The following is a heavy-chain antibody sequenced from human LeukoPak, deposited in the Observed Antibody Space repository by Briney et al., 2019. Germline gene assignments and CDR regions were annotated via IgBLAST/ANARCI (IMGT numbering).Heavy chain of an antibody. CDR2: INQDESET. V-gene: IGHV3-7*01. CDR1: GFSFSSDW. CDR3: ATNYFAS. J-gene: IGHJ4*02. Sequence: PGGSLRLSCAASGFSFSSDWMSWVRQAPGKGLEWVANINQDESETHYVDSVKGRFTISRDNAKNSLYLQMNSLRAEDTAVYYCATNYFASWGQGTLVTVSS. D-gene: IGHD1-7*01.